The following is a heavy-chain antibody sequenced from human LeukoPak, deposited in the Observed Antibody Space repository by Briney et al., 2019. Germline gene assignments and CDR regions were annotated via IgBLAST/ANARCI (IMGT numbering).Heavy chain of an antibody. J-gene: IGHJ4*02. V-gene: IGHV3-23*01. Sequence: GGSLRLSCAASGFDFSNHAMSWIRQAPGKGLEWVSGSSGGNERIIYADSVKGRFTISRDNSKNTLYLQMHSLTAEDTAVYYCARASCGGNCYYMFDSWGQGTLVTVSS. CDR1: GFDFSNHA. CDR2: SSGGNERI. CDR3: ARASCGGNCYYMFDS. D-gene: IGHD2-21*01.